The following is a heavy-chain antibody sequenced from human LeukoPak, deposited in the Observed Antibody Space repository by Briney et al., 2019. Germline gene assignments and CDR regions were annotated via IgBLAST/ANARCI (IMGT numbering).Heavy chain of an antibody. CDR1: GYTFTSYG. D-gene: IGHD2-15*01. CDR3: ARGLPVYCSGGSCQKTNWFDP. V-gene: IGHV1-18*01. CDR2: ISAYNGNT. Sequence: ASVKVSCKASGYTFTSYGISWVRQAPGQGLEWMGWISAYNGNTNYAQKLQGRVTMTRNTSISTAYMELSSLRSEDTAVYYCARGLPVYCSGGSCQKTNWFDPWGQGTLVTVSS. J-gene: IGHJ5*02.